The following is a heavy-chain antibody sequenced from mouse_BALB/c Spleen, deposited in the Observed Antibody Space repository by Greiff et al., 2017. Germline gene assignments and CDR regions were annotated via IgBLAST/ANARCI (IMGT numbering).Heavy chain of an antibody. J-gene: IGHJ4*01. CDR2: ISSGSSTI. CDR3: AREGFYYDYDDYAMDY. CDR1: GFTFSSFG. Sequence: EVHLVESGGGLVQPGGSRKLSCAASGFTFSSFGMHWVRQAPEKGLEWVAYISSGSSTIYYADTVKGRFTISRDNPKNTLFLQMTSLRSEDTAMYYCAREGFYYDYDDYAMDYWGQGTSVTVSS. D-gene: IGHD2-4*01. V-gene: IGHV5-17*02.